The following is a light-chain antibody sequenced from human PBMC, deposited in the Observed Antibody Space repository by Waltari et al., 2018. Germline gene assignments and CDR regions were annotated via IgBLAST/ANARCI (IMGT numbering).Light chain of an antibody. J-gene: IGLJ3*02. CDR1: TGAGTLGHS. Sequence: QAVVTQEASLTVSPGGTVTLTCVSSTGAGTLGHSPSWFHQKPGQAPRTLIYEINKKPSWTPARFSGSLLGGKAALTLSGAQPEDEADYYCLLSSNGGRVFGGGTKLTVL. CDR3: LLSSNGGRV. CDR2: EIN. V-gene: IGLV7-46*01.